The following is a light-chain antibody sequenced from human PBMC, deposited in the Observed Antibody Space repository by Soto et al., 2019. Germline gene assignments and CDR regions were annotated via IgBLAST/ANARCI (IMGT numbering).Light chain of an antibody. Sequence: DIQMTQSPSSLSASVGDTVTITCRTSQDIINQLAWYQQRPGKVPNLLIYGASTLHSGVPSRFRGSGSGTHFTLTISSLQPEDVATYYCQNYHLALGTFGQGTRLEIK. J-gene: IGKJ5*01. CDR3: QNYHLALGT. CDR1: QDIINQ. V-gene: IGKV1-27*01. CDR2: GAS.